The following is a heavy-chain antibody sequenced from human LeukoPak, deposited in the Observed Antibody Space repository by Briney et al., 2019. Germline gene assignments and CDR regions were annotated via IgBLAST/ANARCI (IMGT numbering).Heavy chain of an antibody. CDR1: GFTFSSYW. Sequence: GGSLRLSCAASGFTFSSYWMSWVRQAPGKGLEWVSSISSSSSYIYYADSVKGRFTISRDNAKNSLYLQMNSLRAEDTAVYYCARERTGIAAANFDYWGQGTLVTVSS. D-gene: IGHD6-13*01. J-gene: IGHJ4*02. CDR2: ISSSSSYI. CDR3: ARERTGIAAANFDY. V-gene: IGHV3-21*01.